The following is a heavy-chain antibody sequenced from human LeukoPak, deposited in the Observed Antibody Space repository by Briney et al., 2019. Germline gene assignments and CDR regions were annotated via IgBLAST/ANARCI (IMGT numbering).Heavy chain of an antibody. Sequence: PGGSPRLSCAASGLTVSSYMSWVRQAPGKGLEWVSYISSSNNIYFADSVKGRFTISRDSAKNSLYLQMNSLRDEDTAVYYCARGRGFWSSGLYYFDYWGQGTLVTVSS. V-gene: IGHV3-48*02. CDR3: ARGRGFWSSGLYYFDY. CDR1: GLTVSSY. J-gene: IGHJ4*02. CDR2: ISSSNNI. D-gene: IGHD6-19*01.